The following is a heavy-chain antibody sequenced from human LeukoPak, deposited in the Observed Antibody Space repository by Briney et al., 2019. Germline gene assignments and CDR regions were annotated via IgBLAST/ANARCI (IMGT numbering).Heavy chain of an antibody. Sequence: SETLSLTCTVSGGSISSYYWSWIRQPAGKGLEWIGRIYSSGNTDYNASLKSRVTVSLDTSKNQFSLKLSSVTAADTAVYYCARETMGGYCSGGSCYPLFDYWGQGTLVTVSS. V-gene: IGHV4-4*07. D-gene: IGHD2-15*01. CDR3: ARETMGGYCSGGSCYPLFDY. CDR2: IYSSGNT. CDR1: GGSISSYY. J-gene: IGHJ4*02.